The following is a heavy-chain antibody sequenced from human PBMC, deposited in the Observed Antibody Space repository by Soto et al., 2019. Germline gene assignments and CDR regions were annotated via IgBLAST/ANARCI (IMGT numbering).Heavy chain of an antibody. CDR1: GFTFSSYA. CDR3: AKATATGGGAFDI. Sequence: PGGSLRLSCAASGFTFSSYAMSWVRQAPGKGLEWVSAISGSGGSTYYAESVKGRFTISRDNSKDTLYLQMNSLRAEDTAVYYCAKATATGGGAFDICGQGTMVTVSS. CDR2: ISGSGGST. V-gene: IGHV3-23*01. J-gene: IGHJ3*02. D-gene: IGHD2-8*02.